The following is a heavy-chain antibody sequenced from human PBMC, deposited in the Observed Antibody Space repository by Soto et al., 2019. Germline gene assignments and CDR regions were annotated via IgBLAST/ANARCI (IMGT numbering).Heavy chain of an antibody. Sequence: PSETLSLTCTVSGGSISSDDYYWSWIRQAPGRGLEWIGYIHSSGSIYYNPSLKSRATMSIDTAGNQFSLKVSSVTVADTAVYYCATSSVSRLLNHWYFDLWGRGTLVTVSS. V-gene: IGHV4-30-4*01. CDR2: IHSSGSI. CDR3: ATSSVSRLLNHWYFDL. J-gene: IGHJ2*01. CDR1: GGSISSDDYY.